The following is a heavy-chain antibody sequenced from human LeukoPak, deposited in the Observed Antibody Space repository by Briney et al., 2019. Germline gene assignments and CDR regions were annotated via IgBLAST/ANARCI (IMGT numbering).Heavy chain of an antibody. CDR3: AKDPSGYNSPGGFDY. CDR2: ISWNSGSI. V-gene: IGHV3-9*01. CDR1: GFTISSYA. D-gene: IGHD5-24*01. Sequence: GGSLRLSCAASGFTISSYAIHWVRQAPGKGLEWVSGISWNSGSIGYADSVKGRFTISRDNAKNSLYLQMNSLRAEDTALYYCAKDPSGYNSPGGFDYWGQGTLVTVSS. J-gene: IGHJ4*02.